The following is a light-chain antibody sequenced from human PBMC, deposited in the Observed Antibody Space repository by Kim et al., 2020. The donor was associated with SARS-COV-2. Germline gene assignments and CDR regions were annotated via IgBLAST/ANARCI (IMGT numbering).Light chain of an antibody. CDR1: QDISNY. CDR2: DAS. Sequence: DIQMTQSPSSLSASVGDRVTITCQASQDISNYLNWYQQKPGKAPKLLIYDASNLETGVPSRFSGSGSGTDFTFTISSLQPEDIATYYCQQDDDLPCTFGQGTKLEI. J-gene: IGKJ2*02. CDR3: QQDDDLPCT. V-gene: IGKV1-33*01.